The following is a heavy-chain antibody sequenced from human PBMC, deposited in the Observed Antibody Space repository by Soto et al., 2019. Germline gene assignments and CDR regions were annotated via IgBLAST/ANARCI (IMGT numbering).Heavy chain of an antibody. CDR2: IYYRGST. CDR1: GGSISSGDYY. D-gene: IGHD3-22*01. J-gene: IGHJ4*02. CDR3: ARGSGYLSYFDY. Sequence: SETLSLTCTVSGGSISSGDYYWSWIRQPPGKGLEWIGYIYYRGSTYYNPSLRSRVTISVDTSKNQFSLKLNSVTAADTAVYYCARGSGYLSYFDYWGQGTLVTVSS. V-gene: IGHV4-30-4*01.